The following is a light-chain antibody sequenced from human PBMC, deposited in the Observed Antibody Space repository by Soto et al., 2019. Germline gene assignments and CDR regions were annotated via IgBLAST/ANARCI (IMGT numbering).Light chain of an antibody. J-gene: IGKJ2*01. Sequence: EVVLTQSPGTLSLSPGERATLSCRASQTVTTDYLSWYQQKPGQAPRLLIFGTSTRATGIPDRFSGRRSGTDFSLTISRLEPEDFAVYYCQQYDNLPYTFGQGTKLEIK. V-gene: IGKV3-20*01. CDR3: QQYDNLPYT. CDR2: GTS. CDR1: QTVTTDY.